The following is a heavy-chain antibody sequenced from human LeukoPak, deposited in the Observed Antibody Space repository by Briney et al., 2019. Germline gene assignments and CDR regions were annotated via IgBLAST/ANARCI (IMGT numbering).Heavy chain of an antibody. CDR2: ISYDGSNK. J-gene: IGHJ2*01. CDR1: GFTFSSYA. V-gene: IGHV3-30-3*01. D-gene: IGHD3-22*01. Sequence: GGSLRLSCAASGFTFSSYAMHWVRQAPGKGLEWVALISYDGSNKYYADSVKGRFTISRDNSKNKLYLQMNSLRAEDTAVYYCVRGEYYYDSSGRGFDLWGRGTLVTVSS. CDR3: VRGEYYYDSSGRGFDL.